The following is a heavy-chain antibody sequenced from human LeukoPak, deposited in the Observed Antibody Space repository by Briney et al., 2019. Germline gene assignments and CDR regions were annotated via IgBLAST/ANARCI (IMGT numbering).Heavy chain of an antibody. D-gene: IGHD3-10*01. V-gene: IGHV1-18*01. Sequence: GASVKVSCKASGYTFTSYGISWVRQAPGQGLEWMGWISAYNGNTNYAQKLQGRVTMTTDTSTSTAYMELRSLRSDDTAVYYCARDLWFGELSERFGYYYMDVWGKGTTVTVSS. CDR3: ARDLWFGELSERFGYYYMDV. CDR2: ISAYNGNT. CDR1: GYTFTSYG. J-gene: IGHJ6*03.